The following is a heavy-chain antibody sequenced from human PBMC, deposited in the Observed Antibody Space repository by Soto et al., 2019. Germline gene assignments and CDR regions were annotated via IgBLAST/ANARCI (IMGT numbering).Heavy chain of an antibody. CDR1: GGTFSIYA. Sequence: QVQLVQSGAEVKKPGSSVKVSCKASGGTFSIYAISWVRQAPGQGLEWMGGIIPISGTANYAQKFQGRVTITADESTSTAYMELSSLRSEDTAVYYCARSQGSSTSLAIYYYYYYGMDVWGQGTTVTVSS. CDR2: IIPISGTA. CDR3: ARSQGSSTSLAIYYYYYYGMDV. V-gene: IGHV1-69*01. D-gene: IGHD2-2*01. J-gene: IGHJ6*02.